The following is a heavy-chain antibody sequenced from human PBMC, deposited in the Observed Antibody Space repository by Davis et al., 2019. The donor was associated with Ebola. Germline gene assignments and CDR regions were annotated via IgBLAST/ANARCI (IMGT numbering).Heavy chain of an antibody. CDR1: GGSFSGYY. Sequence: GSLRLSCAVYGGSFSGYYWSWIRQPPGKGLEWIGEINHSGSTNYNPSLKSRVTISVDTSKNQFSLKLSSVTAADTAVYYCAREAPDSTVTTSYYFDYWGQGTLVTVSS. CDR2: INHSGST. V-gene: IGHV4-34*01. D-gene: IGHD4-17*01. J-gene: IGHJ4*02. CDR3: AREAPDSTVTTSYYFDY.